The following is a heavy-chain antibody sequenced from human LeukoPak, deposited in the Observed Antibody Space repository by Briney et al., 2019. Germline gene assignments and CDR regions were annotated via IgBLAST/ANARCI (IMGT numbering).Heavy chain of an antibody. Sequence: ASVKVSCKASGYTFTGYYMHWVRQAPGQGLEWMGWINPNSGGTNYAQKFQGRVTMTRDTSISTAYVELSRLRSDDTAVYYCARDPGAAVPAAFDYWGQGTLVTVSS. CDR3: ARDPGAAVPAAFDY. J-gene: IGHJ4*02. CDR1: GYTFTGYY. V-gene: IGHV1-2*02. D-gene: IGHD2-2*01. CDR2: INPNSGGT.